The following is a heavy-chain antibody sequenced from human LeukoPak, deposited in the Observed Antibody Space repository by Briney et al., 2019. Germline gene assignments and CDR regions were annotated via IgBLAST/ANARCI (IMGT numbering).Heavy chain of an antibody. V-gene: IGHV3-33*08. J-gene: IGHJ4*02. CDR1: GFSFSNSG. Sequence: PGRSLRLSCAASGFSFSNSGMHWVRQAPGKGLEWVAGIWFGEGSQYYADSVKGRFIISRDNAKNSLYLQMNSLRADDAAVYYCAREPTSMGSDYWGQGTLVTVSS. CDR2: IWFGEGSQ. D-gene: IGHD5-18*01. CDR3: AREPTSMGSDY.